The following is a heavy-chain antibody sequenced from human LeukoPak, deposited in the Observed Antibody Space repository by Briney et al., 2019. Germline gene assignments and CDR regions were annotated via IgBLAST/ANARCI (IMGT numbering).Heavy chain of an antibody. V-gene: IGHV3-23*01. Sequence: GGSLRLSRTVSGFTFNSDGMDSVRQARGRGLGWVSTIRGSGGSTYTADSVKGRFIISRDNSKNMLYIQMNSVRAEDTAVYYCAKGAVESLDYYFYMEVWGKGTTVTVSS. J-gene: IGHJ6*03. CDR1: GFTFNSDG. CDR2: IRGSGGST. CDR3: AKGAVESLDYYFYMEV. D-gene: IGHD1-1*01.